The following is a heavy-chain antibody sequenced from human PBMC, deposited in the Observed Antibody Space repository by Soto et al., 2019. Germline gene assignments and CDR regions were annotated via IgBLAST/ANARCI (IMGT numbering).Heavy chain of an antibody. CDR1: GFTFSNAW. J-gene: IGHJ4*02. CDR2: VKRKTEGGII. Sequence: EVQLVESGGGLVKPGGSLRLSCAASGFTFSNAWLSWVRQAPGKGLEWVGRVKRKTEGGIIDYAAPVKGRFNISTDESKNTLFLQMNSLKTEDTAVYYCAAYYGSGSEHKEDYLDSWGQGTLVTVTS. CDR3: AAYYGSGSEHKEDYLDS. D-gene: IGHD3-10*01. V-gene: IGHV3-15*01.